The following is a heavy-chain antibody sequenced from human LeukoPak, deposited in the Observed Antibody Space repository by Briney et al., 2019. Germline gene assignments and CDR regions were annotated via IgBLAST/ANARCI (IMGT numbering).Heavy chain of an antibody. D-gene: IGHD3-10*02. J-gene: IGHJ4*02. CDR1: GFTFSSYG. CDR3: AGLVVRGVITLDY. V-gene: IGHV3-30*03. CDR2: ISYDGSNK. Sequence: GGSLRLSCAASGFTFSSYGMHWVRQAPGKGLEWVAVISYDGSNKYYADSVKGRFTISRDNSKNTLYLQMNSLRAEDTAVYYCAGLVVRGVITLDYWGQGTLVTVSS.